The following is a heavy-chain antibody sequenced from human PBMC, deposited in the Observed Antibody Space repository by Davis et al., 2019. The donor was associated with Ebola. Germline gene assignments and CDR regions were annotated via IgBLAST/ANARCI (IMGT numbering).Heavy chain of an antibody. V-gene: IGHV3-33*03. CDR1: GFTFSSYG. Sequence: GGSLRLSCAASGFTFSSYGMHWVRQAPGKGLEWVAVIWYDGSNKYYADSVKGRFTISRDNAKNTLYLKMNGLRAEDTAVYYCAKDQRKAKDYYYGMDVWGKGTTVTVSS. D-gene: IGHD6-25*01. CDR3: AKDQRKAKDYYYGMDV. CDR2: IWYDGSNK. J-gene: IGHJ6*04.